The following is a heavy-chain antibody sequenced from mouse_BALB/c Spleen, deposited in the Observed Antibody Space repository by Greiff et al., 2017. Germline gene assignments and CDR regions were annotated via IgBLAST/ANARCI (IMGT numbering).Heavy chain of an antibody. Sequence: VQLKESGPELVKPGASVKMSCKASGYTFTSYVMHWVKQKPGQGLEWIGYINPYNDGTKYNEKFKGKATLTSDKSSSTAYMELSSLTSEDSAVYYCATLYYGSTYYYAMDYWGQGTSVTVSS. J-gene: IGHJ4*01. V-gene: IGHV1-14*01. CDR1: GYTFTSYV. CDR3: ATLYYGSTYYYAMDY. CDR2: INPYNDGT. D-gene: IGHD1-1*01.